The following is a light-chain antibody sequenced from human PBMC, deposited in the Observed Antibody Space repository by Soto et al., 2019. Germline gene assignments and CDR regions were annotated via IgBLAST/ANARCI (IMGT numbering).Light chain of an antibody. J-gene: IGKJ1*01. V-gene: IGKV1-5*03. CDR3: QQYNIYCT. CDR2: KAS. Sequence: DIQMTQSPSTLSASAGDRVTITCRASQSISNWLAWYQQKPGKAPKLLIYKASSLESGVPSRFSGSGSGTEFTLTISSLQPDDFATYYCQQYNIYCTFGQGTKVEI. CDR1: QSISNW.